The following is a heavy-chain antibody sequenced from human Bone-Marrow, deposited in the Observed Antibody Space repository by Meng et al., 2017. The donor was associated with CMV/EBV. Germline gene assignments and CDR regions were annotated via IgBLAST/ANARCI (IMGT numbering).Heavy chain of an antibody. Sequence: SQTLSLTCAVYGGSFSGYYWSWIRQPPGKGLEWIGEINHSGSTNYNPSLKSRVTISVDTFKNQFSLKLSSVTAADTAVYYCARGRGYCSSTSCYYYYGMDVWGQGTTVTVSS. V-gene: IGHV4-34*01. CDR2: INHSGST. CDR1: GGSFSGYY. J-gene: IGHJ6*02. CDR3: ARGRGYCSSTSCYYYYGMDV. D-gene: IGHD2-2*01.